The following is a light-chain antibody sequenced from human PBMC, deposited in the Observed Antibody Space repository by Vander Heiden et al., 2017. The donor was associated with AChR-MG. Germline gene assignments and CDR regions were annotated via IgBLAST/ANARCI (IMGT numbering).Light chain of an antibody. Sequence: DTKLTQSPSFLSASVGDRVTITCRASQGISSYLAWYQQKPGKAPKLLIYAASTLQSGVPSRFSGSGSGTEFTLTISSLQPEDFATYYCQQLNSYPLTFGQGTKLEIK. V-gene: IGKV1-9*01. J-gene: IGKJ2*01. CDR1: QGISSY. CDR3: QQLNSYPLT. CDR2: AAS.